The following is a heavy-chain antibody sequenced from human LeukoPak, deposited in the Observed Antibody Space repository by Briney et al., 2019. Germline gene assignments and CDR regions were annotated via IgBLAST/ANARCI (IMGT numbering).Heavy chain of an antibody. J-gene: IGHJ5*02. V-gene: IGHV4-4*07. D-gene: IGHD2-15*01. CDR2: IYTSGST. CDR3: ASEYCSGGSCYWFDP. CDR1: GGSISSYY. Sequence: PSETLSLTCTVSGGSISSYYWSWIRQPAGKGLEWIGRIYTSGSTNYNPSLKSRVTMSVDTSKNQFPLKLSSVTAADTAVYYCASEYCSGGSCYWFDPWGQGTLVTVSS.